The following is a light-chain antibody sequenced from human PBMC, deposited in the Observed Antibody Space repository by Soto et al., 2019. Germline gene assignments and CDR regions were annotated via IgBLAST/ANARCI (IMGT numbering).Light chain of an antibody. Sequence: EIVLTQSPCTLSFSPWESSTLLFMASQFVNSRKLAWYQQKPGQAPRLLIYGASSRATGTPDRFSGSGSGTDFTLTITPLEPEDFVVYFCQQYDTSPITFGQGTRLEIK. CDR1: QFVNSRK. CDR2: GAS. CDR3: QQYDTSPIT. V-gene: IGKV3-20*01. J-gene: IGKJ5*01.